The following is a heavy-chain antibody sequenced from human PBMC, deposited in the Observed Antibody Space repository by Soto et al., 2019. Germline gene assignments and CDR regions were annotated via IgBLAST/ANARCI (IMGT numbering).Heavy chain of an antibody. V-gene: IGHV3-23*01. CDR3: AKRRGAGGHFDY. CDR2: VSSGGSA. Sequence: GGSLRLSCAASGFTFTSYAMGWVRQAPGKGLEWVSVVSSGGSAYYADSVTGRFTVSRDNSKNTLSLQMNSLRAEDTAVYYCAKRRGAGGHFDYWGQGALVTVSS. J-gene: IGHJ4*02. CDR1: GFTFTSYA. D-gene: IGHD2-15*01.